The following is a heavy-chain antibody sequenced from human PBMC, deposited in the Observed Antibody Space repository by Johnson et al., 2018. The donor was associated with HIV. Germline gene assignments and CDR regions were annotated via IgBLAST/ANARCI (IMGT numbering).Heavy chain of an antibody. V-gene: IGHV3-66*01. CDR2: IYSGGST. CDR1: GFTVSSNY. CDR3: AKSSDEYSSSSDAFDI. D-gene: IGHD6-6*01. Sequence: VQLVESGGGVVQPGRSLRLSCAASGFTVSSNYMSWVRQAPGKGLEWVSVIYSGGSTYYADSVKGRFTISRDNSKNTLYLQMNSLRAEDTAVYYCAKSSDEYSSSSDAFDIWGQGTMVTVSS. J-gene: IGHJ3*02.